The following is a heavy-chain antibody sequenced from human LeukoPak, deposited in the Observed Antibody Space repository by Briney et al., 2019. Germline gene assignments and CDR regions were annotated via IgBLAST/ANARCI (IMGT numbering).Heavy chain of an antibody. Sequence: SETLSLTCTVSGYSISSGYYWGWIRQPPGKGLEWIGSIYHSGSTYYNPSLKSRVTISVDTSKNQFSLKLSSVTAADTAVYYCARATQEYFDLWGRGTLVTVSS. CDR2: IYHSGST. V-gene: IGHV4-38-2*02. J-gene: IGHJ2*01. CDR3: ARATQEYFDL. CDR1: GYSISSGYY.